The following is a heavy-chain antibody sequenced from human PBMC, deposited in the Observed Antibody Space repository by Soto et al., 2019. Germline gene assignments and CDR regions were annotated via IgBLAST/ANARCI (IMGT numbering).Heavy chain of an antibody. J-gene: IGHJ3*02. CDR1: GGSISSSSYY. CDR3: ARDSLEGGDAFDI. D-gene: IGHD2-15*01. CDR2: IYYSGST. V-gene: IGHV4-39*02. Sequence: QLQLQESGPGLVKPSETLSLTCTVSGGSISSSSYYWGWIRQPPGKGLEWIGSIYYSGSTYYKPSLKSRVTISVDTSKNQFSLKLSSVTAADTAVYYCARDSLEGGDAFDIWGQGTMVTVSS.